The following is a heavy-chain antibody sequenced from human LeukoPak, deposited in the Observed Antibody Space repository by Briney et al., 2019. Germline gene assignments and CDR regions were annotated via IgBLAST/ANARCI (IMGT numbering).Heavy chain of an antibody. D-gene: IGHD3-22*01. CDR1: GYIFTNYG. Sequence: ASVKVSCKASGYIFTNYGISWVRQAPGQGLEWMGWISAYNDNTNYAQKVQGRLTMTADTSTSTAYMELKSLRSDDTAVYYCARDPTDPITMIVGFDLWGRGTLVTVSS. CDR2: ISAYNDNT. V-gene: IGHV1-18*01. CDR3: ARDPTDPITMIVGFDL. J-gene: IGHJ2*01.